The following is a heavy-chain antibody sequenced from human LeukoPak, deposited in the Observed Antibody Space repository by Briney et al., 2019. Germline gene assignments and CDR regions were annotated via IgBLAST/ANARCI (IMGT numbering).Heavy chain of an antibody. V-gene: IGHV3-48*03. Sequence: GGSLRLSCAASGFIFSSYEMNWVRQAPGKGLEWVSYITNSGGTIYYADSVKGRFTISRDNAKNSLYLQMNSLRPEDTAIYYCARGGRCSGDNCYATLYDYWGQGTVVTVSS. CDR2: ITNSGGTI. J-gene: IGHJ4*02. D-gene: IGHD2-15*01. CDR3: ARGGRCSGDNCYATLYDY. CDR1: GFIFSSYE.